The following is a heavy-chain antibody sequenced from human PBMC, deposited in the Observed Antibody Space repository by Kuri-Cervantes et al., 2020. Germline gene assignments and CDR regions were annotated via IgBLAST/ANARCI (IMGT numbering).Heavy chain of an antibody. D-gene: IGHD3-3*01. J-gene: IGHJ6*02. CDR3: TGDPGDFWSGYYPDYGMDV. V-gene: IGHV3-30-3*01. CDR2: ISSDGSNK. CDR1: GFNFSSYA. Sequence: GESLKISCAASGFNFSSYAMHWVRQAPGKGLEWVAVISSDGSNKYYADSVKGRFTISRDNSKNTLYLQMNSLRAEDTAVYYCTGDPGDFWSGYYPDYGMDVWGQGTTVTVSS.